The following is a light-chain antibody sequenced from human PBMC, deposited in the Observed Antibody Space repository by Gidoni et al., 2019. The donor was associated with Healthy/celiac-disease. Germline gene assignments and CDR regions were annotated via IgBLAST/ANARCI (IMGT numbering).Light chain of an antibody. CDR3: QQYNNWPSWT. J-gene: IGKJ1*01. CDR2: GAS. Sequence: IVMTQSPATLSVAPGERATRSCRASQSVSSNLAWYQQKPGQAPRLLIYGASTRATGIPARFSGSGSGTEFTLTISSLQSEDFAVYYCQQYNNWPSWTFGQGTKVEIK. CDR1: QSVSSN. V-gene: IGKV3-15*01.